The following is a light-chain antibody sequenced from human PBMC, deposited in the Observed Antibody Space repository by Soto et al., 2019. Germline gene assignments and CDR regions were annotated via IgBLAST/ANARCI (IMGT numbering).Light chain of an antibody. J-gene: IGKJ1*01. CDR3: QQYYSTPWT. CDR1: QSVLYSSNNNNY. CDR2: WAS. Sequence: DTVMTQSPDSLAVSLGDRATINCKYTQSVLYSSNNNNYLAWYQQKPGQPPKLLIYWASTRASGVPDPFSGSGSGTDFTLTISSLQADDVAVYYCQQYYSTPWTFGQGTKV. V-gene: IGKV4-1*01.